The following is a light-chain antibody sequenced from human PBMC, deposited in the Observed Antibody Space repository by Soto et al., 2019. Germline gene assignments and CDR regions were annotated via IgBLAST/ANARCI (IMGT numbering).Light chain of an antibody. Sequence: DTVLTQSPATLSLSPGERATLSCRASQSVSSYLAWYQQKPGQAPRLLIYDASNRASGIPARFSGSGSGTDFTLTISSLDPEDFAVYYCQQRSKWPPTFGGGTKVEIK. V-gene: IGKV3-11*01. CDR2: DAS. CDR3: QQRSKWPPT. CDR1: QSVSSY. J-gene: IGKJ4*01.